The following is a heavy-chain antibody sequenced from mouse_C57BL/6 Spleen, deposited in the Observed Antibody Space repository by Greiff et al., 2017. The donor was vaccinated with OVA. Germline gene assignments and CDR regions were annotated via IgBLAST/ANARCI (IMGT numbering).Heavy chain of an antibody. D-gene: IGHD4-1*01. CDR2: ISSGGSYT. CDR1: GFTFSSYG. V-gene: IGHV5-6*01. J-gene: IGHJ2*01. Sequence: EVQRVESGGDLVKPGGSLKLSCAASGFTFSSYGMSWVRQTPDKRLEWVATISSGGSYTYYPDSVKGRFTISRDNAKNTLYLQMSSLKSEDTAMYYCARHTNWDFDYWGQGTTLTVSS. CDR3: ARHTNWDFDY.